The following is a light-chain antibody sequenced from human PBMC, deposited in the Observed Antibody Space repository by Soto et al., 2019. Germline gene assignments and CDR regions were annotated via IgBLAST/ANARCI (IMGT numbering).Light chain of an antibody. J-gene: IGKJ1*01. Sequence: EIVLTRSPGTLSLSPGERATLXXRASQSVSSNYLAWYQQKPGQAPRXRIEGTSSRATGIPDRFSGSGSGTDFTLTISRLEPEDFAVYYCQQYGCSGTFGQGTKVDIK. V-gene: IGKV3-20*01. CDR3: QQYGCSGT. CDR1: QSVSSNY. CDR2: GTS.